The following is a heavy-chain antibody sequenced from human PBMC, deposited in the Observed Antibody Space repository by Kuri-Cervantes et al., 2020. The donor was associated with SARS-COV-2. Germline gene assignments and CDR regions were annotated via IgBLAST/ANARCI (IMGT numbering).Heavy chain of an antibody. J-gene: IGHJ4*02. CDR1: GHTFSNYA. Sequence: LSLTCAASGHTFSNYAMHWVRQAPGKGLEWVAVISYDGSNKYYADSMKGRVTISRDNSKNTLYLQMNSTRTEDTAVYYCTKCDYSSYDYGVSFFDYWGQGTLVTVSS. D-gene: IGHD5-12*01. CDR2: ISYDGSNK. V-gene: IGHV3-30*18. CDR3: TKCDYSSYDYGVSFFDY.